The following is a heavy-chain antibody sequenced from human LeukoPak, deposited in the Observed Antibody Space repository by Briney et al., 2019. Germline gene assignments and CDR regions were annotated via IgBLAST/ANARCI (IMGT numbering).Heavy chain of an antibody. J-gene: IGHJ4*02. CDR2: ISSSSSYI. D-gene: IGHD3-10*01. Sequence: AGGSLRLSCAASGFTFSSYGMHWVRQTPGKGLEWVSSISSSSSYIYYADSVKGRFTISRDNAKNSLYLQMNSLRAEDTAVYYCARDITMVDVNFDYWGQGTLVTVSS. CDR1: GFTFSSYG. CDR3: ARDITMVDVNFDY. V-gene: IGHV3-21*01.